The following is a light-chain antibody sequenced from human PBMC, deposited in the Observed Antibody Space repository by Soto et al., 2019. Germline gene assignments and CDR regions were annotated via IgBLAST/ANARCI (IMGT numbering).Light chain of an antibody. CDR1: SSDVGGYNY. J-gene: IGLJ1*01. V-gene: IGLV2-14*03. Sequence: QSALTQPASVSGSPGQSITISCTGTSSDVGGYNYVSWYQQHPGKAPKLMIYDVSNRPSGVSNRFSGSKSGNTASLTISGLEAEDEADYYCSSYTRSNPLVFGTGTKLTVL. CDR3: SSYTRSNPLV. CDR2: DVS.